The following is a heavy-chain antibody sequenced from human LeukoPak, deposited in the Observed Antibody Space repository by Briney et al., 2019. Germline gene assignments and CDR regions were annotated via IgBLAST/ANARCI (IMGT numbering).Heavy chain of an antibody. CDR3: ARDLLGQQLDLDY. V-gene: IGHV3-21*01. CDR2: ISSSRTYI. CDR1: GFTFSTYS. J-gene: IGHJ4*02. D-gene: IGHD6-13*01. Sequence: GGSLRLSCAASGFTFSTYSMNWVRQAPGKGLEWVSSISSSRTYIYYADSVKGRFTISRDNAKNSLYLQMNSLRAEDTAVYYCARDLLGQQLDLDYWGQGTLVTVSS.